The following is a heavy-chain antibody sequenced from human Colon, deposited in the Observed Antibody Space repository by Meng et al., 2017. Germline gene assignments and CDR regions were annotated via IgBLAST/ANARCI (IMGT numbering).Heavy chain of an antibody. Sequence: QLQLLQSGAEVTKPGASVKVPCKASGYTFTSYDINWVRQATGQGFEWMGWMNPNSGNTGVEQKFQDRITMTRSTSITTAYMELSSLISEDTAVYYCARRTQATGTALGYWGQGTLVTVSS. CDR3: ARRTQATGTALGY. CDR1: GYTFTSYD. D-gene: IGHD1-1*01. V-gene: IGHV1-8*01. J-gene: IGHJ4*02. CDR2: MNPNSGNT.